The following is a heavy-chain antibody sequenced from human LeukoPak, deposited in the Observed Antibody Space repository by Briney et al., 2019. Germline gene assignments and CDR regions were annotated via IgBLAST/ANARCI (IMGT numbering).Heavy chain of an antibody. J-gene: IGHJ4*02. Sequence: GGSLRLSRAASGFIFSSYAMSWVRQAPGKGLEWVSAISGSGSSTYYVDSVKGRFTISRDNSKNTLYLQMNSLRAEDTAVYYCAKEGYSYGLTFDYWGQGTLVTVSS. V-gene: IGHV3-23*01. CDR3: AKEGYSYGLTFDY. CDR2: ISGSGSST. D-gene: IGHD5-18*01. CDR1: GFIFSSYA.